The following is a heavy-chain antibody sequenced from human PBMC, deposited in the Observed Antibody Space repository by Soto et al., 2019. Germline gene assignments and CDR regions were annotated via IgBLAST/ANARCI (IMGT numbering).Heavy chain of an antibody. Sequence: EVQLLESGGGLVQPGGSLRLSCAASGFTFSSYAMSWVRQAPEMGLAWVSTISRSGAGTYYADSVKGRFTISRDNSTNTLYLQMNSLRAEDTAVYYCAKSDYGGNSSFLNFYYYSMDFWGQGTTVTVPS. CDR2: ISRSGAGT. J-gene: IGHJ6*01. V-gene: IGHV3-23*01. D-gene: IGHD4-17*01. CDR1: GFTFSSYA. CDR3: AKSDYGGNSSFLNFYYYSMDF.